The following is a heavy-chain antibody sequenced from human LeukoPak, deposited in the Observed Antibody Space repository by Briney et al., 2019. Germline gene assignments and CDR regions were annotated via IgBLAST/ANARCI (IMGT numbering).Heavy chain of an antibody. CDR1: GGSISGPY. CDR2: IYFSRST. Sequence: KPWATISLTCRVSGGSISGPYWTWIRQPPGKELEWIGYIYFSRSTNYNSSLKSRVTISEDTSKNQFSLRVRSVTAADTAVYYCARVPTIFGVDMYYFDYWGQGNLVTVSS. J-gene: IGHJ4*02. CDR3: ARVPTIFGVDMYYFDY. V-gene: IGHV4-59*11. D-gene: IGHD3-3*01.